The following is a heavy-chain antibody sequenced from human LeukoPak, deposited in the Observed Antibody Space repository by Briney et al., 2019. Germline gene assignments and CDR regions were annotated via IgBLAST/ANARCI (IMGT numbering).Heavy chain of an antibody. D-gene: IGHD6-25*01. CDR3: TTRRQDGC. CDR2: IKSKIDGGTI. CDR1: GITNAW. J-gene: IGHJ4*02. Sequence: GGSLRLSCATSGITNAWMSWVRQAPGQGLEWVGRIKSKIDGGTIDYGAPVKGRFTISRDDSRNTLYLQMNSLKTEDTAVYYCTTRRQDGCWGQGTLVTVS. V-gene: IGHV3-15*01.